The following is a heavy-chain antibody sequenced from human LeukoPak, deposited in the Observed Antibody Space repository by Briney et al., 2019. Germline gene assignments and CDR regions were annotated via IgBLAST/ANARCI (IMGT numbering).Heavy chain of an antibody. D-gene: IGHD1/OR15-1a*01. V-gene: IGHV3-23*01. J-gene: IGHJ3*02. Sequence: GSLRLSCAASGFTFSNYAMSWVRQAPGKGLEWVSAISGRGGSTYYADSVKGRFTISRDNSKNTLYLQMNSLRVEDTAVYYCAKDLGLNNGGAFDIWGQGTMVIVSS. CDR3: AKDLGLNNGGAFDI. CDR1: GFTFSNYA. CDR2: ISGRGGST.